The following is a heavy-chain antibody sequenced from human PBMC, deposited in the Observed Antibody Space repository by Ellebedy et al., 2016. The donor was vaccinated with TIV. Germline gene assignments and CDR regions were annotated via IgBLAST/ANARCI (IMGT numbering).Heavy chain of an antibody. J-gene: IGHJ5*02. V-gene: IGHV3-23*01. CDR3: AKVVFSLRLLSNWFDP. D-gene: IGHD2-15*01. Sequence: GGSLRLXCAASGFTFSSYAMSWVRQAPGKGLEWVSAISGSGGSTYYADSVKGRFTISRDNSKNTLYLQMNSLRVEDTAIYYCAKVVFSLRLLSNWFDPWGQGTLVTVSS. CDR2: ISGSGGST. CDR1: GFTFSSYA.